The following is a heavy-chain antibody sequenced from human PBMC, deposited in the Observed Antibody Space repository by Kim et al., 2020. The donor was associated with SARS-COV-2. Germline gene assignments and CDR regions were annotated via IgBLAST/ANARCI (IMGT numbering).Heavy chain of an antibody. CDR1: GFTFSSYA. CDR2: ISYDGSNK. J-gene: IGHJ6*02. D-gene: IGHD2-2*01. Sequence: GGSLRLSCAASGFTFSSYAMHWVRQAPGKGLEWVAVISYDGSNKYYADSVKGRFTISRDNSKNTLYLQMNSLRAEDTAVYYCARGEVYCSSTSCLLDYYYGMDVWGQGTTVTVSS. CDR3: ARGEVYCSSTSCLLDYYYGMDV. V-gene: IGHV3-30*04.